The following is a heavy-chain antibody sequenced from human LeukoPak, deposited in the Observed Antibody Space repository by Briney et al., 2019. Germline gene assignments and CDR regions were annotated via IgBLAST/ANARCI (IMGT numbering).Heavy chain of an antibody. CDR1: GFTFSSYG. Sequence: GGSLRLSCAASGFTFSSYGMSWVRQAPGKGLEWVSAISGSGGSTYYADSVKGRFTISRDNSKNTLYLQMNSLRAEDTAVYYCAKGAYYYGSGSYFDYWGQGTLVTVSS. CDR2: ISGSGGST. V-gene: IGHV3-23*01. CDR3: AKGAYYYGSGSYFDY. D-gene: IGHD3-10*01. J-gene: IGHJ4*02.